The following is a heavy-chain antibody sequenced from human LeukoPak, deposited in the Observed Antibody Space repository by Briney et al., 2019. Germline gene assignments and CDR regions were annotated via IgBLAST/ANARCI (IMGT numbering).Heavy chain of an antibody. CDR3: ARGRLGDWFDP. V-gene: IGHV4-39*01. Sequence: SETLSLTCTVSGVSISSSSYCWGWIRQPPGKGLEWIGSIYYSGSTYYNPSLKSRVTISVDTSKNQFSLKLSSVTAADTAVYYCARGRLGDWFDPWGQGTLVTVSS. J-gene: IGHJ5*02. CDR2: IYYSGST. CDR1: GVSISSSSYC. D-gene: IGHD3-16*01.